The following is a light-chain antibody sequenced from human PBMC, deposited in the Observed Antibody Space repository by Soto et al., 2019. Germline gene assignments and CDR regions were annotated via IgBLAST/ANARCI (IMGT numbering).Light chain of an antibody. CDR3: CSYAGNYTWI. CDR1: STDVGDYDL. Sequence: QSALTQPRSVSGSPGQSVIISCTGTSTDVGDYDLVSWYQRHPGKTPTLTIFDVYKRPSRVPDRFSGSKSGNTASLTISGLQADDEGDYFCCSYAGNYTWIFGGGTKVTVL. CDR2: DVY. J-gene: IGLJ2*01. V-gene: IGLV2-11*01.